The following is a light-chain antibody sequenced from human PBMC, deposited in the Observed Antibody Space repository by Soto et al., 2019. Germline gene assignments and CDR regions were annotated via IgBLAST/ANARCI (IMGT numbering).Light chain of an antibody. CDR3: SSSASTSSLV. CDR2: EVT. V-gene: IGLV2-14*01. CDR1: KSDIGGYNY. Sequence: QSALTQPASVSGSPGQSITISCTGTKSDIGGYNYVSWYQQHPGKVPKLVIYEVTDRPSGVSNRFSGSKSGNMASLSISGLQAEDEAHYYCSSSASTSSLVFGTGTKVTVL. J-gene: IGLJ1*01.